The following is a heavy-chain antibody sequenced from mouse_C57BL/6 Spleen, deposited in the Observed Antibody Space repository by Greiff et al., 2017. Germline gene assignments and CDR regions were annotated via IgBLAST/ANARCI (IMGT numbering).Heavy chain of an antibody. CDR2: IYPGSGST. J-gene: IGHJ1*03. V-gene: IGHV1-55*01. CDR1: GYTFTSYW. Sequence: QVQLQQPGAELVKPGASVKMSCKASGYTFTSYWITWVKQRPGQGLEWIGDIYPGSGSTNYNEKFKSKATLAVDTSSSTAYMQHSSLKSEDSAVYYCARGPGYFDVWGTGTTVTVSS. CDR3: ARGPGYFDV.